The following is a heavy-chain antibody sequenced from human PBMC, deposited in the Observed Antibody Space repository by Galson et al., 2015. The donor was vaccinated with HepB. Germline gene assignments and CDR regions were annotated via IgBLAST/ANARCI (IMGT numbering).Heavy chain of an antibody. CDR3: TTDFSEQQQLSNG. J-gene: IGHJ4*02. D-gene: IGHD6-13*01. V-gene: IGHV3-15*01. CDR1: GFTFSNAW. CDR2: IKSKTDGGTT. Sequence: SLRLSCAASGFTFSNAWMSWVRQAPGKGLEWVGRIKSKTDGGTTDYAAPVKGRFTISRDDSKNTLYLQMNSLKTEDTAVYYCTTDFSEQQQLSNGWGQGTLVTVSS.